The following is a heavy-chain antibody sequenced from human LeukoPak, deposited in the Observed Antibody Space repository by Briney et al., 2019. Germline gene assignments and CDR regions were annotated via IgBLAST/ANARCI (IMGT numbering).Heavy chain of an antibody. J-gene: IGHJ4*02. CDR3: ARDLAVAGTDDY. Sequence: SVSVSCKASVGTFSSYALSWVRQAPGKGLEWMGRIIPILGIANYAQKFQGRVTITADKSTSTAYMELSGLRSEDTAVYYCARDLAVAGTDDYWGQGTLVTVSS. D-gene: IGHD6-19*01. CDR1: VGTFSSYA. CDR2: IIPILGIA. V-gene: IGHV1-69*04.